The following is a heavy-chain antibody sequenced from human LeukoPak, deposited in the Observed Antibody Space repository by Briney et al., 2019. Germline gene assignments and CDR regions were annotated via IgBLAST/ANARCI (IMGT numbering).Heavy chain of an antibody. CDR2: VSSDGSVT. D-gene: IGHD2-2*01. CDR1: GFTFSAYW. J-gene: IGHJ4*02. V-gene: IGHV3-74*01. CDR3: VRDSSKWYFDF. Sequence: GGSLRLSCAASGFTFSAYWIHWVRQPPGKGLVWVACVSSDGSVTYYADSVKGRFTISRDNAKNSLDLQMNSLRVEDTAVYYCVRDSSKWYFDFWGQESLVTVSS.